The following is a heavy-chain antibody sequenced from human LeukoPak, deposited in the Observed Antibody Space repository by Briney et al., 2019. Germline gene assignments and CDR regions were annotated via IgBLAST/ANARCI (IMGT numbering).Heavy chain of an antibody. CDR2: IYTSGST. V-gene: IGHV4-4*09. D-gene: IGHD3-10*01. CDR3: ARHASPGVSGKNWFDP. J-gene: IGHJ5*02. Sequence: SETLSLTCTVSGRSISSYYWSWIRQPPGKGLEWIGYIYTSGSTNYNPSLKSRVTISVDTSKNQFSLKLSSVTAADTAVYYCARHASPGVSGKNWFDPWGQGTLVTVSS. CDR1: GRSISSYY.